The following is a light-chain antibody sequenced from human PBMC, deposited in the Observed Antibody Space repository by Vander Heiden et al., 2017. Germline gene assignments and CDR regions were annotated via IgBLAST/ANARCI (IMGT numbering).Light chain of an antibody. CDR1: QTVSSN. CDR2: GSS. J-gene: IGKJ4*01. Sequence: EIVMPQSPATLSASPGEGATLSCSATQTVSSNVAWYQQKPGQAPRLLIYGSSIRATGIPARFSGRGSGTEFTLTITSLQSEDFAVYYCQQYKNWPLTFGGGTKVEIK. V-gene: IGKV3-15*01. CDR3: QQYKNWPLT.